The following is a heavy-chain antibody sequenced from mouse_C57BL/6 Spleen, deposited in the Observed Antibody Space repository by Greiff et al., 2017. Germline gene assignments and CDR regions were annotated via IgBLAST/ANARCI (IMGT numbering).Heavy chain of an antibody. CDR1: GFNIKDDY. Sequence: VQLKESGAELVRPGASVKLSCTASGFNIKDDYMHWVKQRPEQGLEWIGWIDPENGDTEYASKFQGKATITADTSSNTAYLQLSSLTSEDTAVYYCTRRNGHFDVWGTGTTVTVSS. V-gene: IGHV14-4*01. D-gene: IGHD3-1*01. J-gene: IGHJ1*03. CDR2: IDPENGDT. CDR3: TRRNGHFDV.